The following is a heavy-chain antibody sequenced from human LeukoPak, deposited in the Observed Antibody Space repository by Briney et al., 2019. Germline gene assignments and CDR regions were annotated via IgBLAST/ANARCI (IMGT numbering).Heavy chain of an antibody. CDR3: ASISMIGSLTPR. CDR2: ISYNSDYI. Sequence: GGSLRLSCAASGFTFSTSSMNWVRQAPEKGLEWVSSISYNSDYIFYADSVKGRFTISRDNAKNSLYLHMNSLRAEDTAVYYCASISMIGSLTPRWGQGTLVTVSS. J-gene: IGHJ4*02. CDR1: GFTFSTSS. V-gene: IGHV3-21*01. D-gene: IGHD3-22*01.